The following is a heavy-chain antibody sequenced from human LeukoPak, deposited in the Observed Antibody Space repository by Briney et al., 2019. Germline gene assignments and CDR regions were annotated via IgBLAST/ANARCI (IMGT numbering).Heavy chain of an antibody. CDR3: ARDTADH. J-gene: IGHJ4*02. V-gene: IGHV3-48*01. CDR1: GGSFSGYY. Sequence: ETLSLTCAVYGGSFSGYYWSWVRQAPGKGLEWVSYISSSSNTIYYADSVKGRFTISRDNAKNSLYLQMNSLRAEDTAVYYCARDTADHWGQGTLVTVSS. CDR2: ISSSSNTI.